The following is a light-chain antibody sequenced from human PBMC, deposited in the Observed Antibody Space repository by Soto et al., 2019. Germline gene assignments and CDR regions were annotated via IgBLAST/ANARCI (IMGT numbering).Light chain of an antibody. V-gene: IGKV1-5*03. Sequence: DVQMTQYTSTLSASVGDRVTITCRASQSITPWLAWYQQKPGKVPKLLIYQASSLESGVPLRFSGSASGTEFTLTINSLQPDDFATYYCQHYNRYSATFGQGTKV. CDR2: QAS. J-gene: IGKJ1*01. CDR1: QSITPW. CDR3: QHYNRYSAT.